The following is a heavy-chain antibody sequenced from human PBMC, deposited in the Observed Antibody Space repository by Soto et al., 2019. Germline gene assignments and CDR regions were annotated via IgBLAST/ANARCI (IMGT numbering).Heavy chain of an antibody. CDR3: ARDQIGFWSGLRGYFDY. Sequence: GGSLRLSCAASGFTFSSYAMHWVRQAPGKGLEWVAVISYYGSNKYYADSVKGRFTISRDNSKNTLYLQMNSLRAEDTAVYYCARDQIGFWSGLRGYFDYWGQGTLVTVSS. CDR1: GFTFSSYA. J-gene: IGHJ4*02. CDR2: ISYYGSNK. V-gene: IGHV3-30-3*01. D-gene: IGHD3-3*01.